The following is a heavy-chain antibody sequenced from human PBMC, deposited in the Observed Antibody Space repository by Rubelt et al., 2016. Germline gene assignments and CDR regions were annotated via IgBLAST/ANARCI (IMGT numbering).Heavy chain of an antibody. V-gene: IGHV3-30*18. Sequence: GGGVGPTGRSLRLSCAASGFTFSSHGMTWVRQAPGKGLEWVAVTSHDGNNKFYGDPVKGRITISRDNSKNTLYLQMNNLRVDDTAVYFCAKEPFPWGYGYRFQSWGQGTLVTVSA. D-gene: IGHD5-18*01. J-gene: IGHJ5*02. CDR2: TSHDGNNK. CDR1: GFTFSSHG. CDR3: AKEPFPWGYGYRFQS.